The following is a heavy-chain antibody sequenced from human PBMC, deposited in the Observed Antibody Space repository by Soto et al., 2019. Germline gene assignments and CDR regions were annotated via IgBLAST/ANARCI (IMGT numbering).Heavy chain of an antibody. J-gene: IGHJ4*02. V-gene: IGHV4-39*01. CDR2: IYYSGST. D-gene: IGHD4-17*01. CDR3: ARSMTTVVTLDY. Sequence: SETLSLTCTVSGGSISSSSYYWGWIRQPPGKGLEWIGSIYYSGSTYYNPSLKSRVTISVDTSKNQFSLKLSSVTAADTAVYYCARSMTTVVTLDYWGQGTLVTVS. CDR1: GGSISSSSYY.